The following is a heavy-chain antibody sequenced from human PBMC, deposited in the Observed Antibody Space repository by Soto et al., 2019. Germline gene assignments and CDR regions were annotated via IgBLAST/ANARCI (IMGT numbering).Heavy chain of an antibody. CDR1: GFSLSTSGVG. CDR3: THLMCSGLYVMDV. CDR2: VYSTDDK. D-gene: IGHD3-10*02. Sequence: QITLKEYGPTLVKPTETLTLTCTFSGFSLSTSGVGVGWIRQPLGKALEWLALVYSTDDKRFSPSLKSRFTITEYTSNSQVVRTLFNIDPVYTVTYYCTHLMCSGLYVMDVWGQVTTVTVSS. V-gene: IGHV2-5*01. J-gene: IGHJ6*02.